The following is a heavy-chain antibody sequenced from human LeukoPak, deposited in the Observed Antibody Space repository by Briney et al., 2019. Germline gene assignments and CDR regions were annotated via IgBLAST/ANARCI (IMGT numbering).Heavy chain of an antibody. V-gene: IGHV4-34*01. D-gene: IGHD3-22*01. CDR2: INHSGST. Sequence: SETLSLTCAVYGGSFCGYYWSWIRQPPGKGLEWIGEINHSGSTNYNPSLKSRVTISVDTSKNQFSLKLSSVTAADTAVYYCASIINDSSGSYYYYYYMDVWGKGTTVTVSS. CDR3: ASIINDSSGSYYYYYYMDV. CDR1: GGSFCGYY. J-gene: IGHJ6*03.